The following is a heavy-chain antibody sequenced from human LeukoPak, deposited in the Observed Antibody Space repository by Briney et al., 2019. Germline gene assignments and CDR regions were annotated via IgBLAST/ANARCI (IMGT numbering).Heavy chain of an antibody. V-gene: IGHV3-30*18. Sequence: GGSLRLSCAASGFTFSSYGMHWVRQAPGKGLEWVAVISYDGSNKYHADSVKGRFTISRDNSKNTLYLQMNSRRAEDTAVYYCAKAVRYGSGSSEAFDIWGQGTMVTVSS. CDR1: GFTFSSYG. J-gene: IGHJ3*02. CDR3: AKAVRYGSGSSEAFDI. D-gene: IGHD3-10*01. CDR2: ISYDGSNK.